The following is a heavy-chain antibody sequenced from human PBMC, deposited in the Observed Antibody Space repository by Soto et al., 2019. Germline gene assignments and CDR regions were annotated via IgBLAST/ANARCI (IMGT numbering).Heavy chain of an antibody. V-gene: IGHV1-3*05. CDR3: ARSLVSVTAQDY. CDR1: GYTFTSYA. J-gene: IGHJ4*02. Sequence: QVQLVQSGAEEKKPGASVKVSCKASGYTFTSYAMHWVRQAPGQRLEWMGWINAGNGNTKYSQKFQGRVTITRNTSPSTAYMELSSLRSEVTAVYYCARSLVSVTAQDYWGQGTLVTVSS. D-gene: IGHD2-21*02. CDR2: INAGNGNT.